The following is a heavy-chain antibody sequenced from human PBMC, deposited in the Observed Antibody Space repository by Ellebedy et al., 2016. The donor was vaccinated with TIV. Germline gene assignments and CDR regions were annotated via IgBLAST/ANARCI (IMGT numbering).Heavy chain of an antibody. CDR3: ATHYDILPGQYRGFDY. CDR2: ISASGTNT. Sequence: GESLKISCAASGFTFGSCALSWVRQAPGRGPEWVAAISASGTNTYYAYSVKGRFTISRDNSKNTMDLEMNSLRAEDTALYYCATHYDILPGQYRGFDYWGQGTLVTVSS. CDR1: GFTFGSCA. D-gene: IGHD3-9*01. V-gene: IGHV3-23*01. J-gene: IGHJ4*02.